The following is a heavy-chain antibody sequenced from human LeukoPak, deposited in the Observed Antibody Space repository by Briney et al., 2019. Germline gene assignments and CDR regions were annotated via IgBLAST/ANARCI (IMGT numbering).Heavy chain of an antibody. CDR3: ATLASNDAFDI. CDR2: IYHSGST. J-gene: IGHJ3*02. CDR1: GGSISSGGHS. Sequence: SQTLSLTCAVSGGSISSGGHSWSWIRQPPGKGLEWIGYIYHSGSTYYNPSLKSRVTISVDRSKNQFSLKLSSVTAADTAVYYCATLASNDAFDIWGRGTMVTVSS. V-gene: IGHV4-30-2*01.